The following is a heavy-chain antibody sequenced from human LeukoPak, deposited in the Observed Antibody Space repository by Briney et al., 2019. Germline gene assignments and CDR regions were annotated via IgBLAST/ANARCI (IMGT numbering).Heavy chain of an antibody. CDR2: IYYSGST. V-gene: IGHV4-30-4*01. CDR1: GGSISSGDYY. D-gene: IGHD4-17*01. Sequence: KPSETLSLTCTVSGGSISSGDYYWSWIRQPPGKGLEWIGYIYYSGSTYYNPSLKSRVTTSVDTSKNQFPLKLSSVTAADTAVYYCARCNNYGHWFDPWGQGTLVTVSS. CDR3: ARCNNYGHWFDP. J-gene: IGHJ5*02.